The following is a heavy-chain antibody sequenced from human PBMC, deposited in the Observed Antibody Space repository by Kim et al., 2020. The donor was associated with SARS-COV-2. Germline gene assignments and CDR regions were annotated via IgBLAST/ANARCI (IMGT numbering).Heavy chain of an antibody. CDR3: ARYHRRGFDY. CDR2: ST. Sequence: STYDNPSLKSRVTISLETSKNQLSLNLASVTAVDTAVYYCARYHRRGFDYWGQGTLVTVSS. J-gene: IGHJ4*02. V-gene: IGHV4-30-2*05.